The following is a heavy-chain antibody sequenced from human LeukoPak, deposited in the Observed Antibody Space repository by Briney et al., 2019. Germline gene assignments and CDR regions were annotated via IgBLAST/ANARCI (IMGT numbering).Heavy chain of an antibody. D-gene: IGHD6-13*01. CDR3: ARDRVAAGYYYYYGMDV. V-gene: IGHV1-18*01. CDR2: ISAYNGNT. Sequence: ASVKVSCKASGCTFTSYGISWVRQAPGQGLEWMGWISAYNGNTNYAQKLQGRVTMTTDTSTSTAYMELRSLRSDDTAVYYCARDRVAAGYYYYYGMDVWGQGTTVTVSS. CDR1: GCTFTSYG. J-gene: IGHJ6*02.